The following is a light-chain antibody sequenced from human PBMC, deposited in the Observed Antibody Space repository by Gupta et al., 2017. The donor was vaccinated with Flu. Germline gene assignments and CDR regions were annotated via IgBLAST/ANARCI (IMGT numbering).Light chain of an antibody. V-gene: IGLV1-40*01. CDR3: QSYDVSLSGV. Sequence: QSVLTQPPPVSGAPGQRVTIPCTGSRSNIGAGYDVHWYQQVPGTAPKLLIYGNNNRPSGVPDRFSASKSGTSASLAITGLQAEDEADYYCQSYDVSLSGVFGGGTKLTVL. J-gene: IGLJ3*02. CDR1: RSNIGAGYD. CDR2: GNN.